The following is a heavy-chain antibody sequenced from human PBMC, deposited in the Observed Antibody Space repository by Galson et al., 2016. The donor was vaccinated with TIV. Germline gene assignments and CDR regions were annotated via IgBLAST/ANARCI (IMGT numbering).Heavy chain of an antibody. CDR2: IVGGGYRT. Sequence: SLRLSCAASGFTFSDYAMNWVRQAPGKGLEWVSVIVGGGYRTHYADSVEGRFTISRDNSNNMAYLQMNSLRAEDTAIYYCATLPYSTPSDLFGPWGQGTLVTVSS. V-gene: IGHV3-23*01. J-gene: IGHJ5*02. CDR3: ATLPYSTPSDLFGP. D-gene: IGHD2-2*01. CDR1: GFTFSDYA.